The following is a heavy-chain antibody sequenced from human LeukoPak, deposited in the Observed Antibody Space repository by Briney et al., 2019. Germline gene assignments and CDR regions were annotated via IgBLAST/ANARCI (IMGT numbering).Heavy chain of an antibody. CDR2: IYYSGST. CDR3: ARHASVDGNWPRPLDY. V-gene: IGHV4-39*01. CDR1: GGSISSSPYY. Sequence: SETLSLTCTVCGGSISSSPYYWGWIRQPPGKGLEWIGNIYYSGSTYYNPSLKTRVTISVDTSNNQFSLKLTSVTAADTAVYYCARHASVDGNWPRPLDYWGQGSLVTVSS. J-gene: IGHJ4*02. D-gene: IGHD6-19*01.